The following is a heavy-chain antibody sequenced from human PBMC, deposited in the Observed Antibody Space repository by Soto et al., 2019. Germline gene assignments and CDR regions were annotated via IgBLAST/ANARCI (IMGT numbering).Heavy chain of an antibody. CDR2: IYYSGST. Sequence: NPSETLSLTCTVSGGSISSYYWSWIRQPPGKGLEWIGYIYYSGSTNYNPSLKSRVTISVDTSKNQFSLKLTSVTAADTAVYYCARQAYCSSSSCLDYFDYWGQGTLVTVSS. CDR3: ARQAYCSSSSCLDYFDY. CDR1: GGSISSYY. V-gene: IGHV4-59*01. J-gene: IGHJ4*02. D-gene: IGHD2-2*01.